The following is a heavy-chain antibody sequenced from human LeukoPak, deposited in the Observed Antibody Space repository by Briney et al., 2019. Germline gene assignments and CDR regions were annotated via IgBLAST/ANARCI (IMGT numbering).Heavy chain of an antibody. J-gene: IGHJ6*02. V-gene: IGHV3-13*01. CDR2: IGTAGDT. CDR1: GFTFSSYD. CDR3: ARVSGRSSGSTVPGGMDV. D-gene: IGHD6-19*01. Sequence: GGSLRLSCAASGFTFSSYDMHWVRHAPGKGLEWVSAIGTAGDTYYPGSVKGRFTISRENAKNSLYLQMNSLRAGDTAVYYCARVSGRSSGSTVPGGMDVWGQGTTVTVSS.